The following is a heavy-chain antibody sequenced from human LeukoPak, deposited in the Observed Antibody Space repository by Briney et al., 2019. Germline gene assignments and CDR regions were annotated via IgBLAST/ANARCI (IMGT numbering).Heavy chain of an antibody. Sequence: PSETLSLTCTVSGGSISSGGYYWSWVRQPPGKGLEWIGYIYHDGSTYYNPSLKSRVTISVDRSKNQFSLKLTSVTAADTAVYYCTKEGRNQRWFDPWGQGTLVTVSS. CDR2: IYHDGST. J-gene: IGHJ5*02. V-gene: IGHV4-30-2*02. D-gene: IGHD6-25*01. CDR3: TKEGRNQRWFDP. CDR1: GGSISSGGYY.